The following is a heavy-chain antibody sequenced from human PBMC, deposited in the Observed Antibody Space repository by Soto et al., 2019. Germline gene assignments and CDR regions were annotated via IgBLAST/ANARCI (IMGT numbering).Heavy chain of an antibody. J-gene: IGHJ4*02. D-gene: IGHD3-22*01. CDR3: ARGFEFNYYDSSGYYYQLVY. CDR1: GFTFSSYG. CDR2: IWHDGSNK. V-gene: IGHV3-33*01. Sequence: GGSLRLSCAASGFTFSSYGMHWVRQAPGKGLEWVAVIWHDGSNKYYADSVKGRFTISRDNSKNTLYLQMNSLRAEDTAVYYCARGFEFNYYDSSGYYYQLVYWGQGTLVTVSS.